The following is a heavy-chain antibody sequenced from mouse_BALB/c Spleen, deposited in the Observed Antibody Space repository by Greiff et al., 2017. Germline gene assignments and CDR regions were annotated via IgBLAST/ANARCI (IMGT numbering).Heavy chain of an antibody. CDR2: INSDGGST. CDR1: EYEFPSHD. Sequence: EVMLVESGGGLVQPGESLKLSCESNEYEFPSHDMSWVRKTPEKRLELVAAINSDGGSTYYPDTMERRFIISRDNTKKTLYLQMSSLRSEDTALYYCARHKRLRQDRAWFAYWGQGTLVTVSA. D-gene: IGHD2-4*01. J-gene: IGHJ3*01. CDR3: ARHKRLRQDRAWFAY. V-gene: IGHV5-2*03.